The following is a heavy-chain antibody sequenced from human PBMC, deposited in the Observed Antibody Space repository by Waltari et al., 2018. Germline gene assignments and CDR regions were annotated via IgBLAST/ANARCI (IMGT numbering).Heavy chain of an antibody. J-gene: IGHJ5*02. CDR1: GYSISSGYY. D-gene: IGHD6-6*01. V-gene: IGHV4-38-2*02. Sequence: QVQLQESGPGLVKPSETLSLTCAVSGYSISSGYYWGWIRQPPGKGLEWIGSIYHSGRTYYNPSLKSRVTISVDTSKNQFSLKLSSVTAADTAVYYCARERRLIAARPGNNWFDPWGQGTLVTVSS. CDR2: IYHSGRT. CDR3: ARERRLIAARPGNNWFDP.